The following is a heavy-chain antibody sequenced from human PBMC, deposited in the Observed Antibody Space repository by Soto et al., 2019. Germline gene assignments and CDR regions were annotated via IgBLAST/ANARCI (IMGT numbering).Heavy chain of an antibody. Sequence: QEQLVQSGAKVKKPGSSVKVSCKASGGLFSSYPISWVRQVPGQGLEWMGGLIPVFQTASYTQRLQGRVTITADESTNTAYMELSSLRAEDTAIYYCARGGSGYTWLNEFWGQGTLVTVSS. V-gene: IGHV1-69*01. D-gene: IGHD3-22*01. CDR3: ARGGSGYTWLNEF. CDR1: GGLFSSYP. CDR2: LIPVFQTA. J-gene: IGHJ4*02.